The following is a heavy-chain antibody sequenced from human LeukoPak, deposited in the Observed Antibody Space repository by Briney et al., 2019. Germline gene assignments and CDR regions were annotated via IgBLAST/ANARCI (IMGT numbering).Heavy chain of an antibody. CDR1: GYTLTELS. CDR2: FDPEDGET. V-gene: IGHV1-24*01. D-gene: IGHD6-19*01. CDR3: ATGGRVAGAFDI. J-gene: IGHJ3*02. Sequence: ASVKVSCKVSGYTLTELSMHWVRQAPGKGLEWMGGFDPEDGETIYAQKFQGRVTMTEATSTDTAYMELSSLRSEDTAVYYCATGGRVAGAFDIWGQGTMVTVSS.